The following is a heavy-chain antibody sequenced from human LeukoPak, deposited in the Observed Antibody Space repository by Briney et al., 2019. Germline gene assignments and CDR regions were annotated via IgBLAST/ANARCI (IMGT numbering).Heavy chain of an antibody. V-gene: IGHV1-24*01. CDR2: FDPEDGET. D-gene: IGHD3-22*01. CDR3: ATDIDSSGYYYFDY. CDR1: GYTLTELS. Sequence: ASVMVSCKVSGYTLTELSMHWVRQAPGKGLEWMGGFDPEDGETIYAQKFQGRVTMTEDTSTDTAYMELSSLRSEDTAVYYCATDIDSSGYYYFDYWGQGTLVTVSS. J-gene: IGHJ4*02.